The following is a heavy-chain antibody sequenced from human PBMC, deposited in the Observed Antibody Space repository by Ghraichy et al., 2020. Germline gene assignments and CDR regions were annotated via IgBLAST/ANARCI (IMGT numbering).Heavy chain of an antibody. J-gene: IGHJ3*02. V-gene: IGHV3-23*01. CDR2: ISVIAGDT. CDR1: GFTFNSYA. CDR3: VRPYSTGWLYAFHI. Sequence: GGSLRLSCAASGFTFNSYAMSWVRQAPGKGLEWVSGISVIAGDTYYAASVKGRFTISRDNSKNTLYLQMNSLTADDTAVYYCVRPYSTGWLYAFHIWGQGTMVTVSS. D-gene: IGHD6-25*01.